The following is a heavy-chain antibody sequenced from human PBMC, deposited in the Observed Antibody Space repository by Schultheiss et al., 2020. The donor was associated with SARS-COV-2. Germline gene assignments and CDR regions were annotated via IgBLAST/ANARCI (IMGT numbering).Heavy chain of an antibody. J-gene: IGHJ3*02. CDR1: GFTFSSYA. CDR2: ISISGGST. Sequence: GGSLRLSCAASGFTFSSYAMSWVRQAPGKGLEWVSSISISGGSTYYADSVKGRFTISRDNAKNSLYLQMNSLRDEDTAVYYCASVTLGYCSGGSCYVDAFDIWGQGTMVTVSS. CDR3: ASVTLGYCSGGSCYVDAFDI. V-gene: IGHV3-48*02. D-gene: IGHD2-15*01.